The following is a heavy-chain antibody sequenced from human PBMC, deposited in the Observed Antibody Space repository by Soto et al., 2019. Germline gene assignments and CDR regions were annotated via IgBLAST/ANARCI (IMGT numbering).Heavy chain of an antibody. Sequence: ASVKVSCKASGYTFTGYYMHWVRQAPGQGLEWMGWINPNSGGTNYAQKFQGWVTMTRDTSISTAYMELSRLRSDDTAVYYCALSGVATSEGHHYYYGMDVWGQGTTVTVSS. CDR2: INPNSGGT. CDR1: GYTFTGYY. D-gene: IGHD5-12*01. V-gene: IGHV1-2*04. CDR3: ALSGVATSEGHHYYYGMDV. J-gene: IGHJ6*02.